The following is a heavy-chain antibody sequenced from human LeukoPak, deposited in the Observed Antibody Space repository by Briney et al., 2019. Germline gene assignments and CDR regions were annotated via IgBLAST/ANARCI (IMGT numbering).Heavy chain of an antibody. Sequence: GGSLRLSCSASGFTFSTSAIHWVRQAPGKGLEYVSAISSNGGSTYYAGSVKGRFTISRDNSKNTLSLQMSSLRAEDTAIYYCAKAYSSSRYDWFDPWGQGTLVTVSS. CDR3: AKAYSSSRYDWFDP. D-gene: IGHD6-13*01. J-gene: IGHJ5*02. V-gene: IGHV3-64D*06. CDR1: GFTFSTSA. CDR2: ISSNGGST.